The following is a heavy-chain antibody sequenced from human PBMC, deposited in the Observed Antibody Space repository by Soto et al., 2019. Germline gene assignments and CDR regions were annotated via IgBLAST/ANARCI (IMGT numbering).Heavy chain of an antibody. D-gene: IGHD1-26*01. CDR2: IKQDGSEK. CDR1: GLTFSSYW. V-gene: IGHV3-7*01. CDR3: ARDGLGSYYFDY. Sequence: PGGSLRLSCAASGLTFSSYWMHWVRQAPGKGLEWVANIKQDGSEKYYVDSVKGRFTISRDNAKNSLYLQMNSLRAEDTAVYYCARDGLGSYYFDYWGQGTLVTVSS. J-gene: IGHJ4*02.